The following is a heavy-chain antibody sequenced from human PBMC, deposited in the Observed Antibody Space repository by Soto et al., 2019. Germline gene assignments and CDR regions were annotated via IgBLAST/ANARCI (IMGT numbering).Heavy chain of an antibody. CDR2: ISDSGGNS. Sequence: PGGSLRLSCAASGFTFSASAMSWVRQAPGKGLEWVSAISDSGGNSYYADSVKGRFTISRDNSKNTLYLQMNSLRADDTAVYFCAKAVGAVQSRFSEWTQAAEYFQHWGQGTLVTVSS. V-gene: IGHV3-23*01. CDR1: GFTFSASA. CDR3: AKAVGAVQSRFSEWTQAAEYFQH. J-gene: IGHJ1*01. D-gene: IGHD3-3*01.